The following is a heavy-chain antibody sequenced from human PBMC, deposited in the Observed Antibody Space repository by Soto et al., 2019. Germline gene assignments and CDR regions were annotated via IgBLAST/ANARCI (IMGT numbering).Heavy chain of an antibody. CDR2: IYYTGST. Sequence: SETLSLTCTVSGGSINNHYWSWIRQPPGKGLEWIGYIYYTGSTNYNPSLKSRVTMSVDTSKSQCSLNLTSLTAADTAVYYCARGLITMVRGVITHLFDPWGQGTLVTVSS. D-gene: IGHD3-10*01. V-gene: IGHV4-59*11. CDR1: GGSINNHY. J-gene: IGHJ5*02. CDR3: ARGLITMVRGVITHLFDP.